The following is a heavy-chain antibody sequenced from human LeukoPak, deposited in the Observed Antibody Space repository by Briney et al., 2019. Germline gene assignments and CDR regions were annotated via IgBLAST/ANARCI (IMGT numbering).Heavy chain of an antibody. CDR2: IYYSGST. Sequence: SETLSLTCSVSGGSISDTRDYWGWIRQPPGRRLEWIGSIYYSGSTHYNPSLRSRVSMSIDTSKRQFSLKLASVTAADTGLYYCARNHSGATGTPGGWFDSWGQGTLVIVSS. J-gene: IGHJ5*01. V-gene: IGHV4-39*01. D-gene: IGHD3-16*01. CDR1: GGSISDTRDY. CDR3: ARNHSGATGTPGGWFDS.